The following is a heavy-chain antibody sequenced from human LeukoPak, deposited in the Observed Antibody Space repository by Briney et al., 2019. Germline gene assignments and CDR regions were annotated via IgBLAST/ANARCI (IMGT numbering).Heavy chain of an antibody. J-gene: IGHJ4*02. CDR3: ARDARGGTYFDY. Sequence: PGGSLRLSCAASGFTFSSYAMSWVRQAPGKGLEWVSAISGSGGSTYYADSVKGRFTISTDNSKNTLCLQMSSLRAEDTAVYYCARDARGGTYFDYWGQGTLVTVSS. V-gene: IGHV3-23*01. CDR1: GFTFSSYA. CDR2: ISGSGGST. D-gene: IGHD1-1*01.